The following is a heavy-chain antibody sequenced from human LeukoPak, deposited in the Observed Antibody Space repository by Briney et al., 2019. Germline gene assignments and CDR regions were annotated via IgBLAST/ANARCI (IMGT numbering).Heavy chain of an antibody. Sequence: GASVKVSCKASGYTFTSYGISWVRQAPGQGPEWMGWISAYNGNTNYAQKLQGRVTMTTDTSTSTAYMELRSLRSDDTAVYYCARAYVTMIVVVISPSEAWFDPWGQGTLVTVSS. CDR1: GYTFTSYG. J-gene: IGHJ5*02. CDR2: ISAYNGNT. V-gene: IGHV1-18*01. D-gene: IGHD3-22*01. CDR3: ARAYVTMIVVVISPSEAWFDP.